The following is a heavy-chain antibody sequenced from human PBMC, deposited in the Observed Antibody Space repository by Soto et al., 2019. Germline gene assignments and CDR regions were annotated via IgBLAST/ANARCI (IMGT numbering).Heavy chain of an antibody. Sequence: SETLSLTCTVSGDSVSSSSYYWGWIRQPPGKGLEWTGSLYYSEATYYNPSLKSRVTISVDTSKNQFSLKLNSVTAADTAVYYCASGLGWFDPWGQGTLVTVPQ. CDR1: GDSVSSSSYY. CDR2: LYYSEAT. V-gene: IGHV4-39*01. J-gene: IGHJ5*02. CDR3: ASGLGWFDP.